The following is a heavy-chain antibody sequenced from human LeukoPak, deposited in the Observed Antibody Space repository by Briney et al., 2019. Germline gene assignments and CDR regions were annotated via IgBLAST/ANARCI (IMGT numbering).Heavy chain of an antibody. CDR3: AGSWSPYDAFDI. CDR2: INSDGINT. Sequence: GGSLRLSCAASGFTLSNYWMHWVRQAPGKGLVWVSRINSDGINTSYADSVKGRFTISRDNAKNSLYLQMNSLRADETAVYYCAGSWSPYDAFDIWGQGTMVSVSS. J-gene: IGHJ3*02. CDR1: GFTLSNYW. D-gene: IGHD6-13*01. V-gene: IGHV3-74*01.